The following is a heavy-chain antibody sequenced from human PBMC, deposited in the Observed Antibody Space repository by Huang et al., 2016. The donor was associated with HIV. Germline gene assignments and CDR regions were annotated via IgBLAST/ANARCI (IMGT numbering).Heavy chain of an antibody. D-gene: IGHD3-16*01. V-gene: IGHV3-30*02. Sequence: QVNLVESGGAVVQPGGSLRLSCAASGFSFNTYGMHWVRQAPGKGLEWVGFMGCDGNNEYYSKSVRCRFRISRDNSKNTMYLQMNGLKVGDTAVYYCAGPWGPIEDWGQGTLVIVSS. J-gene: IGHJ4*02. CDR3: AGPWGPIED. CDR2: MGCDGNNE. CDR1: GFSFNTYG.